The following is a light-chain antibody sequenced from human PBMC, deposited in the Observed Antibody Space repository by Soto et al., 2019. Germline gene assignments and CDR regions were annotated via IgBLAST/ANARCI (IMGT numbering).Light chain of an antibody. Sequence: DIQMTQSPSSLSASVGDRVTITCRASQGISKYLAWYQQKPGKVPKLLIYAASTLQSGVPSRFSGSGSGTDFTLTISSLQPEDVATYYCQKYNSAPLTCGGGTKVEIK. J-gene: IGKJ4*01. V-gene: IGKV1-27*01. CDR3: QKYNSAPLT. CDR1: QGISKY. CDR2: AAS.